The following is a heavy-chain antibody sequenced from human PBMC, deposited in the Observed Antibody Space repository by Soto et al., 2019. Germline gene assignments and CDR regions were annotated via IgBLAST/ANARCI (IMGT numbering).Heavy chain of an antibody. Sequence: SETLSLTCTVSGGSISSYYWSWIRQPPGKGLEWIGYIYYSGSTNYNPSLKSRVTISVDTSKNQFSLKLSSVTAADTAVYYCARVLEGRYLLWFGGEYGMDVWGQGTTVTAP. CDR3: ARVLEGRYLLWFGGEYGMDV. CDR2: IYYSGST. J-gene: IGHJ6*02. V-gene: IGHV4-59*01. D-gene: IGHD3-10*01. CDR1: GGSISSYY.